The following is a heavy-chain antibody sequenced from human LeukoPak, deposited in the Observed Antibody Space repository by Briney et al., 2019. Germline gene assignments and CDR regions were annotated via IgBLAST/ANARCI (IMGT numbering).Heavy chain of an antibody. CDR2: MNPNSGNT. V-gene: IGHV1-8*02. Sequence: GASVKVSCKASVYTFTSYYIHWVRQAPGQGLEWMGWMNPNSGNTGYAQKFQGRVTMTRNTSISTAYMELSSLRSEDTAVYYCARGWAAGTQYFQHWGQGTLVTVSS. CDR1: VYTFTSYY. D-gene: IGHD6-13*01. J-gene: IGHJ1*01. CDR3: ARGWAAGTQYFQH.